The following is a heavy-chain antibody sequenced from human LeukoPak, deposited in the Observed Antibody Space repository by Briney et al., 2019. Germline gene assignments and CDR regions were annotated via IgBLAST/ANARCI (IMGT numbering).Heavy chain of an antibody. V-gene: IGHV4-59*01. CDR2: IYYSGST. D-gene: IGHD3-3*01. J-gene: IGHJ5*02. CDR1: GGSISSYY. CDR3: AREITIFGVVRFDP. Sequence: SETLSLTCTVSGGSISSYYWSWLRQPPGKGLEWIGYIYYSGSTNYNLSLKSRVTISVDTSKNQFSLKLSSVTAADTAVYYCAREITIFGVVRFDPWGQGTLVTVSS.